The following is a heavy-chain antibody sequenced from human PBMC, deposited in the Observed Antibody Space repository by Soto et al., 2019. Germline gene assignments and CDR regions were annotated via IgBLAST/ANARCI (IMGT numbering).Heavy chain of an antibody. CDR3: ASPRFGERENGYAKTGFDY. CDR1: GGSVSSGSYY. CDR2: IYYSGST. V-gene: IGHV4-61*01. Sequence: PSETLSLTCTVSGGSVSSGSYYWSWIRQPPGKGLEWIGYIYYSGSTNYNPSLKSRVTISVDTSKDQFSLKLSSVTAADTAVYYCASPRFGERENGYAKTGFDYWGQGTLVPVSS. J-gene: IGHJ4*02. D-gene: IGHD5-12*01.